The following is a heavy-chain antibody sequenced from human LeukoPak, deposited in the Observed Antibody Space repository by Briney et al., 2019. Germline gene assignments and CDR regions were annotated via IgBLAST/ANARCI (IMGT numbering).Heavy chain of an antibody. CDR3: ARRKGYGYHRRYYYYYMDV. Sequence: SETLSLTCTVSGGSISSSSYYWGWIRQPPGKGLEWIGSIYYSGSTYYNPSLKSRVTISVDTSKNQSSLKLSSVTAADTAVYYCARRKGYGYHRRYYYYYMDVWGKGTTVTISS. V-gene: IGHV4-39*07. CDR2: IYYSGST. J-gene: IGHJ6*03. CDR1: GGSISSSSYY. D-gene: IGHD5-18*01.